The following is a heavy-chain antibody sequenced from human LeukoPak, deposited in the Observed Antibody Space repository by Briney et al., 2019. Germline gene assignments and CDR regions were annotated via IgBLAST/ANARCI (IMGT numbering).Heavy chain of an antibody. V-gene: IGHV3-30*03. CDR3: ARVSGVTPRY. CDR1: GFTFSSYG. D-gene: IGHD4-23*01. Sequence: GRSLRLSCAASGFTFSSYGIHWVRQAPGKGLEWVAVISYDGGDKYYADSVKGRFTISRDNSKNTLSLQMNSLRVEDTAVYYCARVSGVTPRYWGQGTLVIVSS. CDR2: ISYDGGDK. J-gene: IGHJ4*02.